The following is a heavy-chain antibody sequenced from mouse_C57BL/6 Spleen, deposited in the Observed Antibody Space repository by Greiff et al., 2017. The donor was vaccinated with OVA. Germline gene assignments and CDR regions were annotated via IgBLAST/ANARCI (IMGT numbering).Heavy chain of an antibody. V-gene: IGHV5-6*01. CDR1: GFTFSSYG. CDR2: ISSGGSYT. CDR3: ARKGYSNWNWYFDV. Sequence: EVKLVESGGDLVKPGGSLKLSCAASGFTFSSYGMSWVRQTPDKRLEWVATISSGGSYTYYPESVKGRFTISRDNAKNTLYLQMSSLKSEDTAMYYCARKGYSNWNWYFDVWGTGTTVTVSS. J-gene: IGHJ1*03. D-gene: IGHD2-5*01.